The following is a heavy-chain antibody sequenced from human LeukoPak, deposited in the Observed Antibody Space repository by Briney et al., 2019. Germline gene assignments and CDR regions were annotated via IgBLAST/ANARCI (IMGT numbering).Heavy chain of an antibody. Sequence: SVKVSCKASGGTFSSYTISWVRQAPGQGLEWMGRIIPILGIANYAQKFQGRVTITADKSTSTAYMELSSLRSEDTAVYYCARLTRRVGYNYNAFDIWGQGTMVTVSS. V-gene: IGHV1-69*02. J-gene: IGHJ3*02. CDR3: ARLTRRVGYNYNAFDI. D-gene: IGHD5-24*01. CDR2: IIPILGIA. CDR1: GGTFSSYT.